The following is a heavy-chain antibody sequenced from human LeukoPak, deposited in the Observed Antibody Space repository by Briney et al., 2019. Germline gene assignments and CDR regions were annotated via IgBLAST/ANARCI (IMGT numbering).Heavy chain of an antibody. J-gene: IGHJ4*02. D-gene: IGHD6-19*01. Sequence: GGSLRLSCAAPGFIFDDYAIHWVRQAPGKGPEWVSLISGDGGSTFYADSVKGRFTISRDNSKNSLYLQMSSLRSEDTALYYCARESERSGWYDYWGQGTLVTVSS. V-gene: IGHV3-43*02. CDR3: ARESERSGWYDY. CDR2: ISGDGGST. CDR1: GFIFDDYA.